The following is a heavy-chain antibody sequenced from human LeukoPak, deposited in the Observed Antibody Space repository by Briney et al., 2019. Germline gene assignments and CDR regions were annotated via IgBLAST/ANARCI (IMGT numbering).Heavy chain of an antibody. D-gene: IGHD4-11*01. CDR1: GFTFSSYS. V-gene: IGHV3-21*01. Sequence: GGSLRLSCAASGFTFSSYSMNWVRQAPGKGLEWVSSISSSSYIYYADSVKGRFTISRDNAKNSLYLQMNSLRAEDTAVYYCANVHGYSTHFDYWGQGPLVTVSS. J-gene: IGHJ4*02. CDR3: ANVHGYSTHFDY. CDR2: ISSSSYI.